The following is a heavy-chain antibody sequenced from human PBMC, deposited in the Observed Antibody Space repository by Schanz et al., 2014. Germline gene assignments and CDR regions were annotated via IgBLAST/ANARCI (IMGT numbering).Heavy chain of an antibody. D-gene: IGHD4-17*01. CDR2: TSHDGSFT. CDR3: VRDTDYHFDY. J-gene: IGHJ4*02. V-gene: IGHV3-74*01. Sequence: VQLVESGGGVVQPGKSLRLSCAASGFAFSDSWMHWVRQAPGKGLVWVSRTSHDGSFTTFADSVKGRFTISRDNDKNELYLQMNSLRXEDTAVYYCVRDTDYHFDYWGQGTLVTVSS. CDR1: GFAFSDSW.